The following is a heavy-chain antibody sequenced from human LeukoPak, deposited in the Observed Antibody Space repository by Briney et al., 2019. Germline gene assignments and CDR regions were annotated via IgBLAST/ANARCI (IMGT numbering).Heavy chain of an antibody. Sequence: GGSLRLSCAASGFTFSNAWMSWVRQAPGKGLEWVGRIKSKADGGTIDYAAPVTGRFSISRDDSKNTLYLLMNSLKTEDTAVYYCTTRCRSGSTCPAAGYWGQGTLVTVS. J-gene: IGHJ4*02. CDR1: GFTFSNAW. CDR3: TTRCRSGSTCPAAGY. V-gene: IGHV3-15*05. D-gene: IGHD2-15*01. CDR2: IKSKADGGTI.